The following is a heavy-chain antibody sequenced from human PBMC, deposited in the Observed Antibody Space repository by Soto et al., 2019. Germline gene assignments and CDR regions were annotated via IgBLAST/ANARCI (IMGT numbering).Heavy chain of an antibody. CDR1: GGSISSYY. Sequence: SETLSLTCTVSGGSISSYYWSWIRQPPGKGLEWIGYIYYSGSTNYNPSLKSRVTISVDTSKNQFSLKLSAVTAADTAVYYCARDRRIGSSSGWYNYYYYYGMDVWGQGTTVTVSS. D-gene: IGHD6-19*01. CDR3: ARDRRIGSSSGWYNYYYYYGMDV. J-gene: IGHJ6*02. V-gene: IGHV4-59*01. CDR2: IYYSGST.